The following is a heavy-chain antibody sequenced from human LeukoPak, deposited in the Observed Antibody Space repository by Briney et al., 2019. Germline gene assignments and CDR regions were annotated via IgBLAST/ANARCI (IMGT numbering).Heavy chain of an antibody. D-gene: IGHD5-24*01. V-gene: IGHV4-59*08. CDR2: IYYSGGT. Sequence: SETLSLTCTVSGGSISSYYWSWIRQPPGKGLEWIGYIYYSGGTDYNPSLKSRATIPVDTSQNQFSLKLRSVTAADTAVYYCARHVTISGPYDASDIWGQGTMVTVSP. CDR3: ARHVTISGPYDASDI. CDR1: GGSISSYY. J-gene: IGHJ3*02.